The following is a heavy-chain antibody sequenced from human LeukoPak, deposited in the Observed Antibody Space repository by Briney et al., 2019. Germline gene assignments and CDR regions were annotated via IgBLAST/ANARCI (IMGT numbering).Heavy chain of an antibody. D-gene: IGHD6-19*01. V-gene: IGHV3-23*01. CDR1: GFTFSDYA. CDR3: AKARVYSSGPDCFDN. J-gene: IGHJ4*02. CDR2: ISVSGTIT. Sequence: GGSLRLSCAASGFTFSDYAINWVRQAPGKGLEGVSGISVSGTITYFADSLKGRSTISRDNSKSTLYRQMNSLTADDTAIYYCAKARVYSSGPDCFDNWGMGTLVTVSS.